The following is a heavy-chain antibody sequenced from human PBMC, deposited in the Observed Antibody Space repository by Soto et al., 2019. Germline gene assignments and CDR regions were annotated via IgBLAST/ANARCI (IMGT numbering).Heavy chain of an antibody. CDR3: ARDQTGITTAGGGRIDH. CDR1: GFTFSTHA. D-gene: IGHD6-13*01. J-gene: IGHJ4*02. V-gene: IGHV3-30-3*01. Sequence: QVQLVESGGGVVQPGRSLRLSCAASGFTFSTHAMHWVRQAPGKGLECVAIVSFDGSNKYYADSVKGRFTISRDNSKYTLYLQMSGLTPEDTAGYYCARDQTGITTAGGGRIDHWGQGTLVTVSS. CDR2: VSFDGSNK.